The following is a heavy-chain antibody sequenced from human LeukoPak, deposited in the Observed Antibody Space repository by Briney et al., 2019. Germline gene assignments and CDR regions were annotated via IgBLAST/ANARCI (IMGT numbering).Heavy chain of an antibody. V-gene: IGHV4-30-4*08. Sequence: SETLSLTCTVSGGSISSGDYYWSWIRQPPGKGLEWIGYIYYSGSTYYNPSLKSRVTISVDTSKNQFSLKLSSVTAADTAVYYYAREPAGGDQDLYYFDYWGQGTLVTVSS. D-gene: IGHD2-21*02. CDR3: AREPAGGDQDLYYFDY. J-gene: IGHJ4*02. CDR2: IYYSGST. CDR1: GGSISSGDYY.